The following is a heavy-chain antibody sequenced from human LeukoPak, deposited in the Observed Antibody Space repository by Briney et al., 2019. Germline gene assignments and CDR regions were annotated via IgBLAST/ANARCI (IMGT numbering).Heavy chain of an antibody. J-gene: IGHJ6*02. D-gene: IGHD3-10*01. CDR1: GFNFSSYA. CDR3: AKDITLVRGVIGYHGIEV. V-gene: IGHV3-23*01. Sequence: GGSLRLSCAASGFNFSSYAMSWVRQAPGKGLEWVSGISGSGGSTFYADSVKGRFTISRDDSENTLYLQMNSLRAEDTAVYYCAKDITLVRGVIGYHGIEVWGQGTTVTVCS. CDR2: ISGSGGST.